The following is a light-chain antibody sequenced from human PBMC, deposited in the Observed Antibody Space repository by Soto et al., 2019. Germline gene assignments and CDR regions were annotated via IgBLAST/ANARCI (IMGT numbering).Light chain of an antibody. CDR3: CSFAGLYIYV. Sequence: QSALTQPRSVSGSPGQSVTISCTGTSSDVGGYNYVSWYQQYPGKAPKLLIYDVTKRPSGVPDRFSGSKSGNTASLTISGLQADDEADYSCCSFAGLYIYVFGGGTKVTVL. CDR2: DVT. CDR1: SSDVGGYNY. J-gene: IGLJ1*01. V-gene: IGLV2-11*01.